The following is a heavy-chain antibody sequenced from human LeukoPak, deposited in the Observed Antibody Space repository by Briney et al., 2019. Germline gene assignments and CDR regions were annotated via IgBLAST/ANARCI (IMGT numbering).Heavy chain of an antibody. V-gene: IGHV3-23*01. CDR1: GFTFSSYS. CDR3: AKPLHDYGDSYFDY. CDR2: IGGRGGKT. D-gene: IGHD4-17*01. Sequence: PGGSLRLSCAASGFTFSSYSMNWVRQAPGKGLEWVSAIGGRGGKTYYAGSVKGRFTISRDNSKNTLYLQMNSLRAEDTAVYYCAKPLHDYGDSYFDYWGQGTLVTVSS. J-gene: IGHJ4*02.